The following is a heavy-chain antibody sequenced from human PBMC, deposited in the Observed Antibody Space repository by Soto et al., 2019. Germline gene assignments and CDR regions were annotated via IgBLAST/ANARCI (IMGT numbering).Heavy chain of an antibody. Sequence: GGSLRLSCAASGFTFSSYAMSWVRQAPGKGLEWVSAITDSGGSTYHADSVRGRFTISRDNTKNTLYLQMNSLRAEDTAVYYCAKGSASSRPYFFDYWGQGTLVTVSS. V-gene: IGHV3-23*01. J-gene: IGHJ4*02. CDR1: GFTFSSYA. CDR2: ITDSGGST. CDR3: AKGSASSRPYFFDY. D-gene: IGHD2-2*01.